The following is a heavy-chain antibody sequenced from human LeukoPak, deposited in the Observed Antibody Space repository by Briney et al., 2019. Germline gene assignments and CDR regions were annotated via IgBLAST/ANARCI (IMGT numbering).Heavy chain of an antibody. Sequence: ASVKVSFKASGYTFTNYGIFWDRQAPGQGLEWMGWISAYSGNTNYPKKLQGRVTMTTETSTSTAYMELESLRSDDTAVYYCAISQGSYYDTSGYLGGDYWGQGTLVTVSS. CDR3: AISQGSYYDTSGYLGGDY. CDR2: ISAYSGNT. V-gene: IGHV1-18*01. D-gene: IGHD3-22*01. CDR1: GYTFTNYG. J-gene: IGHJ4*02.